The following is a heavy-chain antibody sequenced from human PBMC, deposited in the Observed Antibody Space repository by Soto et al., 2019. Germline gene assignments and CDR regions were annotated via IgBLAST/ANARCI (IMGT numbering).Heavy chain of an antibody. CDR2: ISSSSSYI. CDR3: ARVERCSGGSCYSLVRY. D-gene: IGHD2-15*01. Sequence: GGSLRLSCAASGFTFSSYSMNWVRQAPGKGLKWVSSISSSSSYIYYADSVKGRFTISRDNAKNSLYLQMNSLRAEDTAVYYCARVERCSGGSCYSLVRYWGQGTLVTVSS. V-gene: IGHV3-21*01. CDR1: GFTFSSYS. J-gene: IGHJ4*02.